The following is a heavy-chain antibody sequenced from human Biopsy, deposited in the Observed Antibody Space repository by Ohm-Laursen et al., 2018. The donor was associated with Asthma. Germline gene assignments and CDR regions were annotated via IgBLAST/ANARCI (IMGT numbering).Heavy chain of an antibody. Sequence: SLRLSCAASGFTFSIYDIHWVRQAPGKGLEWVAVISYDGGSIYYADSVKGRFTISRDNSKNTLSLQMNSLTAEDTAVYYCAREGVAGTHIEDWGQGTLVTVSS. V-gene: IGHV3-30*19. CDR3: AREGVAGTHIED. D-gene: IGHD6-19*01. CDR1: GFTFSIYD. CDR2: ISYDGGSI. J-gene: IGHJ4*02.